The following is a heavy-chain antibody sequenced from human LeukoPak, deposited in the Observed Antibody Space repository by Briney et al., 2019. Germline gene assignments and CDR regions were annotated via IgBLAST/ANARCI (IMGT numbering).Heavy chain of an antibody. CDR2: IKTDGSDQ. J-gene: IGHJ4*02. CDR3: AKDPRGITMIVVLFYFDY. V-gene: IGHV3-7*03. CDR1: GFTFSNYW. Sequence: PRGSLRLSSAASGFTFSNYWRSWVRQAPGKGLEWVAYIKTDGSDQYYPHSVKGRFTISRDNSKNTLYLQMNRLRAEDTAVYYCAKDPRGITMIVVLFYFDYWGQGTLVTVSS. D-gene: IGHD3-22*01.